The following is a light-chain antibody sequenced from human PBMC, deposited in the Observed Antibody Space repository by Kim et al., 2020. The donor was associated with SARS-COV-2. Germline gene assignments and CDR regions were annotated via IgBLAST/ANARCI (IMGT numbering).Light chain of an antibody. Sequence: PGKTATTAGGGDDIGTKSVHWYQQKPGQAPVLVIYYDTDRPSGIPERFSASNSGNTATLTVSRVEAGDEADYYCQVWDSGSDHWVFGGGTKLTVL. V-gene: IGLV3-21*04. CDR2: YDT. CDR3: QVWDSGSDHWV. CDR1: DIGTKS. J-gene: IGLJ3*02.